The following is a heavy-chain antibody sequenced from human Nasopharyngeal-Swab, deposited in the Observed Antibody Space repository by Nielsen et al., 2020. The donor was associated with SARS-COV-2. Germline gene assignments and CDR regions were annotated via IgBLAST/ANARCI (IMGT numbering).Heavy chain of an antibody. Sequence: SQTLSLTCALSGDSVSSNSAAWHWIRQSPSRGLEWLGRTYYRSKWYNEYGASVKSRISIKSDTSKNQFSVQLNSVTPEDTAVYYCARERACLDLWGQGTTVTVSS. CDR3: ARERACLDL. V-gene: IGHV6-1*01. J-gene: IGHJ6*02. CDR2: TYYRSKWYN. CDR1: GDSVSSNSAA.